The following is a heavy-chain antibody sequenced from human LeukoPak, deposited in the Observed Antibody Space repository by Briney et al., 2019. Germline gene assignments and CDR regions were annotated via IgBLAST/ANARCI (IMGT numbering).Heavy chain of an antibody. CDR3: ASIRSPKYGSGSYPFDY. CDR2: IYHSGST. Sequence: PSQTLSLTCTVSGGSISSGGYYWSWIRQPPGKGLEWIGYIYHSGSTYYNPSLKSRVTISVDRSKNQFSLKLSSVTAADTAVYYCASIRSPKYGSGSYPFDYWGQGTLVTVSS. V-gene: IGHV4-30-2*01. CDR1: GGSISSGGYY. D-gene: IGHD3-10*01. J-gene: IGHJ4*02.